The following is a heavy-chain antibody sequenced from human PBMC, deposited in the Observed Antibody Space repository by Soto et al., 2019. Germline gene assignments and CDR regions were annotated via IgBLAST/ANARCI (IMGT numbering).Heavy chain of an antibody. Sequence: PGGSLRLSCAASGFTVSSNYMSWVRQAPGKGLEWVSVIYSGDSTYYADSVKGRFTISRDNSKNTLYLQMNSLRAEDTAVYYCARVGTGYSSGGYWGQGTLVTVSS. CDR3: ARVGTGYSSGGY. J-gene: IGHJ4*02. V-gene: IGHV3-53*01. D-gene: IGHD6-19*01. CDR1: GFTVSSNY. CDR2: IYSGDST.